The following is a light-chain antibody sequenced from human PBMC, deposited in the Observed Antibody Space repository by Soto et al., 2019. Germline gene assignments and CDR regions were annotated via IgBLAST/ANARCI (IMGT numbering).Light chain of an antibody. CDR1: QSVSNNY. CDR3: QQSGSSPLT. V-gene: IGKV3-20*01. Sequence: EIVLTQSPVTLCLSPGERATLSCRASQSVSNNYLAWYQQKPGQAPRLLIYGASNRATGIPDRFSGSGSATDFTLTISRLEPEDFAVYFCQQSGSSPLTFGGGTKVDIK. J-gene: IGKJ4*01. CDR2: GAS.